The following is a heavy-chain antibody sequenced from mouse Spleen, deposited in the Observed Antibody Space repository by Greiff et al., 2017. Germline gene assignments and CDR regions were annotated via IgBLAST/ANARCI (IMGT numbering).Heavy chain of an antibody. V-gene: IGHV1-18*01. CDR1: GYTFTDYN. D-gene: IGHD1-1*01. CDR2: INPNNGGT. J-gene: IGHJ2*01. CDR3: ARSGIIRSSFDY. Sequence: VHVKQSGPELVKPGASVKIPCKASGYTFTDYNMDWVKQSHGKSLEWIGDINPNNGGTIYNQKFKGKATLTVDKSSSTAYMELRSLTSEATAVLYCARSGIIRSSFDYWGQGTTLTVSS.